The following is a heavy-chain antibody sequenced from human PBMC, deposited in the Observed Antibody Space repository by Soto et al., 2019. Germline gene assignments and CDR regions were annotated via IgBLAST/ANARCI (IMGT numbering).Heavy chain of an antibody. J-gene: IGHJ4*02. CDR1: SGSFSGYY. CDR3: ARHGGYYFDY. CDR2: IYHGLSI. Sequence: SETLSLTCAVYSGSFSGYYWSWIRQPPGKGLEWIGEIYHGLSIVYNPSLKSRVTISGDSSKNQFSLKLSSVTAADAAVYYCARHGGYYFDYWGQGTLVTVSS. D-gene: IGHD3-16*01. V-gene: IGHV4-34*01.